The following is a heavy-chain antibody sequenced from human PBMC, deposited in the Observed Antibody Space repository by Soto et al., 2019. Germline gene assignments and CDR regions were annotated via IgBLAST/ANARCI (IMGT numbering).Heavy chain of an antibody. CDR1: GFSFSSYG. Sequence: QVQLVESGGGVVQPGRSLRLSCAASGFSFSSYGIHWVRQAPGKGLEWVAVIWYDGSNEYYADSVKGLFSISRDNSKRSAVLEMNSRRADNTALSECGKDRGGGAVVPDYLGQGTLVIVSS. D-gene: IGHD2-21*01. CDR3: GKDRGGGAVVPDY. CDR2: IWYDGSNE. J-gene: IGHJ4*02. V-gene: IGHV3-33*06.